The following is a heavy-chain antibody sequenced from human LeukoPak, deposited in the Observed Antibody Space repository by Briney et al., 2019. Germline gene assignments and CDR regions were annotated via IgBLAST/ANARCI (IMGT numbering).Heavy chain of an antibody. CDR3: AKAGLSGGYVDY. J-gene: IGHJ4*02. V-gene: IGHV3-30*18. CDR1: GFTFSSYG. D-gene: IGHD2-15*01. CDR2: ISYDGSNK. Sequence: GGSLRPSCAASGFTFSSYGMHWVRQAPGKGLEWVAVISYDGSNKYYADSVKGRFTISRDNSKNTLYLQMNSLRAEDTAVYYCAKAGLSGGYVDYWGQGTLVTVSS.